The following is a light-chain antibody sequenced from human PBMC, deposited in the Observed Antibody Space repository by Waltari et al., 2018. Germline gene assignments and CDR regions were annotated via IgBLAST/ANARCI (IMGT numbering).Light chain of an antibody. Sequence: QSVLAQPPSVSGAPGEWVTISCTGTTSNIGTTSDVHWYQQFATPAPKILIYGNNTLASGGPDRFSGSKAGTSASLAINWLQAEDEADYYCQSFDTTLNAHVFGTGTKVTVL. CDR1: TSNIGTTSD. CDR3: QSFDTTLNAHV. J-gene: IGLJ1*01. V-gene: IGLV1-40*01. CDR2: GNN.